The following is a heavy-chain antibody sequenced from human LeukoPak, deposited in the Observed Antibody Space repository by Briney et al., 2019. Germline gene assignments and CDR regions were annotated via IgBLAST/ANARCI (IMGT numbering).Heavy chain of an antibody. J-gene: IGHJ3*02. CDR1: GYTFTTYW. V-gene: IGHV5-51*01. CDR2: IDPSDSDT. CDR3: AREKHDAFDI. Sequence: GESLKISCKGSGYTFTTYWIGWVRQMPGKGLEWMGVIDPSDSDTRYNPSFQGQVTISADESLTTAYLQWSSLKASDTAMYYCAREKHDAFDIWGQGTMVTVSS.